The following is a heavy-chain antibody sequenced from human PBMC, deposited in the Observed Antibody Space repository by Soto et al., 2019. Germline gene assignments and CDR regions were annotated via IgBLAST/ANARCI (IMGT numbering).Heavy chain of an antibody. CDR1: GDTFTANY. V-gene: IGHV1-2*02. J-gene: IGHJ4*02. CDR3: AREKGYISGPKNFDY. CDR2: INPKSGGT. Sequence: GASVKVSCKASGDTFTANYIHWVRQAPGQGFEWMGWINPKSGGTKYPQKFQGRVTMTRDTSLSTVYMTLTRLTSDDTAVYYCAREKGYISGPKNFDYWGQGTLVTVSS. D-gene: IGHD5-12*01.